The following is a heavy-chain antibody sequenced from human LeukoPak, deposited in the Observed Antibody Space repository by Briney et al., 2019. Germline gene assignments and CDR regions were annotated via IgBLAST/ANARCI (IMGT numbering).Heavy chain of an antibody. Sequence: ASVKVSCKASGYTFTGYYMHWVRQAPGQGLEWMGRINPNSGGTNYAQKFQGRVTMTRDTSISTAYMELSRLRSDDTAVYYWARDRSGGNWFDPWGQGTLVTVSS. CDR3: ARDRSGGNWFDP. J-gene: IGHJ5*02. D-gene: IGHD1-26*01. CDR2: INPNSGGT. V-gene: IGHV1-2*06. CDR1: GYTFTGYY.